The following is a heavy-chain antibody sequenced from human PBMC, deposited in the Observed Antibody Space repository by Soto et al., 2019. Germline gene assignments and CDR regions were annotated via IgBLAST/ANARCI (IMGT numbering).Heavy chain of an antibody. J-gene: IGHJ6*02. CDR2: IYYSGST. Sequence: SETLSLTCTVSGGSISSSSYYWGWIRQPPGKGLEWIGSIYYSGSTYYNPSLKSRVTISVDTSKNQFSLKLSSVTAADTAVYYCARVLGYCSGGSCYPTLYYYYGMDVWGQGTTVTVSS. CDR1: GGSISSSSYY. CDR3: ARVLGYCSGGSCYPTLYYYYGMDV. D-gene: IGHD2-15*01. V-gene: IGHV4-39*07.